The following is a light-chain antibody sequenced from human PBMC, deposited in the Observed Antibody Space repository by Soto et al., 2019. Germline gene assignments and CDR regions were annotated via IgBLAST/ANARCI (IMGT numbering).Light chain of an antibody. V-gene: IGKV3-20*01. CDR3: QQYGSSLPIT. J-gene: IGKJ5*01. CDR2: GAS. Sequence: EIVLTQSPGTLSLSPGERATLSSRASQSVSSSSLAWYQQKSGQAPRLLIYGASSRATGIPDRFSGSGSGTDFTLTISRLEPEDFAVFFCQQYGSSLPITFGQGTRLEIK. CDR1: QSVSSSS.